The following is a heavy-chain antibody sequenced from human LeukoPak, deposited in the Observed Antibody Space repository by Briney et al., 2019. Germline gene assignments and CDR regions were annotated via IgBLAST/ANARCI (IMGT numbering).Heavy chain of an antibody. D-gene: IGHD3-3*01. Sequence: NPSETLSLTCTIIGSSIRDNYYWGWIRRPPGKGLEWIGSVFYSGSTYYNPSLKSRVTLSVDTSNNIFSLKLRSVTAADTAVYYCARHNYYHFWSTLNWFDPWGRGALVTVSS. CDR2: VFYSGST. J-gene: IGHJ5*02. CDR3: ARHNYYHFWSTLNWFDP. CDR1: GSSIRDNYY. V-gene: IGHV4-38-2*02.